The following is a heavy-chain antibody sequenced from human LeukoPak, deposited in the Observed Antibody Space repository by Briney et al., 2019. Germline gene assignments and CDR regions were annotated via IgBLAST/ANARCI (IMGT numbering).Heavy chain of an antibody. CDR3: ARSGYCSGGSCYSFSR. J-gene: IGHJ4*02. CDR2: IYYSGST. V-gene: IGHV4-31*03. D-gene: IGHD2-15*01. CDR1: GGSISSGGYS. Sequence: PSETLSLTCTVSGGSISSGGYSWSWIRQHPGQGLEWIGYIYYSGSTYYNPSLKSRVTISVDTSKNQFSLKLSSVTAADTAVYYCARSGYCSGGSCYSFSRWGQGTLVTVSS.